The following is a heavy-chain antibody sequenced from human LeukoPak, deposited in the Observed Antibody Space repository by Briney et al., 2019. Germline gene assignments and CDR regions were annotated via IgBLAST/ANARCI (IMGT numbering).Heavy chain of an antibody. CDR1: GGSITGDNYY. CDR3: ARLKATVSIHAYFDS. D-gene: IGHD4-17*01. J-gene: IGHJ4*02. Sequence: SETLSLTCSVSGGSITGDNYYWGWIRQPPGKGLEWIGYIDHGGSTNYNPSLRSRVSISSDTSKIQFSLELTSVTAADTAVYYCARLKATVSIHAYFDSWGQGTLVTVSS. CDR2: IDHGGST. V-gene: IGHV4-61*01.